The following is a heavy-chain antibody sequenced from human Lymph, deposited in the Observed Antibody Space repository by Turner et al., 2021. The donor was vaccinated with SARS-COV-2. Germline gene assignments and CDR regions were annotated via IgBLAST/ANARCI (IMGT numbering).Heavy chain of an antibody. V-gene: IGHV1-2*02. Sequence: QVQLVQSGAEVKKPGASVKVSCQASGYTFTDYYMHWVRQAPGQGLEWMGWINPNSGGTDYAQKFQGRVTVTRDASFNTAYMELTRLRSDDTAVYYCARGGLYYYDSSAYYNDAFDIWGQGTMVTVSS. J-gene: IGHJ3*02. CDR1: GYTFTDYY. D-gene: IGHD3-22*01. CDR2: INPNSGGT. CDR3: ARGGLYYYDSSAYYNDAFDI.